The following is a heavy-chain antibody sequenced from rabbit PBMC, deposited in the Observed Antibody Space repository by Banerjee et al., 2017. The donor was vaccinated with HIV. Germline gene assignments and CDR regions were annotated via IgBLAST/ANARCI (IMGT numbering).Heavy chain of an antibody. J-gene: IGHJ4*01. CDR1: GFSFSSSYW. CDR3: ARDRSSGWGYYFEL. V-gene: IGHV1S45*01. D-gene: IGHD4-1*01. Sequence: QQQLEESGGDLVKPEGSLTLTCKASGFSFSSSYWICWVRQAPGKGLEWIACIAAGSSGTTYYANWAKGRFTISKTSSTTVTLQMTSLTAADTATYFCARDRSSGWGYYFELWGQGTLVTVS. CDR2: IAAGSSGTT.